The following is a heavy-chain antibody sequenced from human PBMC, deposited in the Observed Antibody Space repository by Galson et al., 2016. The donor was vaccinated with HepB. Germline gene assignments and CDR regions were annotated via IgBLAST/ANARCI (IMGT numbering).Heavy chain of an antibody. CDR1: GDSITINPYY. Sequence: SETLSLTCTVSGDSITINPYYWGWIRQPPGKGLEWIGIVYYSGTTYYNPFLKSRVAMSVDTSKNQFSLKLTFVTAADSAVYYCAKVYNSGSFYISYVDFGGRGALVTVSS. D-gene: IGHD3-10*01. CDR3: AKVYNSGSFYISYVDF. J-gene: IGHJ2*01. CDR2: VYYSGTT. V-gene: IGHV4-39*01.